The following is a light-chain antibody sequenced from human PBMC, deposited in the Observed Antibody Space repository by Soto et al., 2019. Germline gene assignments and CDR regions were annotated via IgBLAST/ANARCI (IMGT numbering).Light chain of an antibody. J-gene: IGKJ2*01. CDR1: QSVSSS. Sequence: VLTQSPATLSLSPGERATLSCRASQSVSSSLAWYQQKPGQAPRLLIYDASNRGTGIPARFSGSGSGTDFTLTISSLEPEDFAVYYGQQRSNWPSTFGQGTKLEIK. V-gene: IGKV3-11*01. CDR3: QQRSNWPST. CDR2: DAS.